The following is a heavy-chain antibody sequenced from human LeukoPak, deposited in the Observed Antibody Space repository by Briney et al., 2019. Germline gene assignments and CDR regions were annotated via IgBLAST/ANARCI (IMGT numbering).Heavy chain of an antibody. V-gene: IGHV1-18*01. CDR2: IGAYNGST. CDR3: ALGAYYDSGRRLLYNWFDP. J-gene: IGHJ5*02. Sequence: ASVTVSFTSSAYTFTIYGISWVRQAPGQGLGWMGWIGAYNGSTNYAHKLQGRVTMTTDTFTSTAYMELRSLRSDDTAVYYCALGAYYDSGRRLLYNWFDPWGQGTLVTVSS. CDR1: AYTFTIYG. D-gene: IGHD3-10*01.